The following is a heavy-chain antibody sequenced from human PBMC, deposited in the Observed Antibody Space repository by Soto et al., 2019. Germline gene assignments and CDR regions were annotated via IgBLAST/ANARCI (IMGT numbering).Heavy chain of an antibody. V-gene: IGHV4-59*01. CDR2: IYYSGST. CDR3: ARESFYDSGGFHGFDY. Sequence: PSETLSLTCTVSGGSISSYYWSWIRQPPGKGLEWIGYIYYSGSTNYNPSLKSRVTISVDTSKNQFSLKLSSVTAADTAVCYCARESFYDSGGFHGFDYWGQGTLVTVSS. J-gene: IGHJ4*02. CDR1: GGSISSYY. D-gene: IGHD3-22*01.